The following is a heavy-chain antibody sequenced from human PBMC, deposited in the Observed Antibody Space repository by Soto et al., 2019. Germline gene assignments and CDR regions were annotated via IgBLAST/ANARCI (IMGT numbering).Heavy chain of an antibody. CDR3: ARDLMITTTIIVISYYYYGMDV. J-gene: IGHJ6*02. D-gene: IGHD3-22*01. CDR1: GYTFTSHY. V-gene: IGHV1-46*01. Sequence: ASVKVSCKASGYTFTSHYMHWVRQAPGQGLEWMGIINPSGGSTSYAQKFQGRVTMTRDTSTSTVYMELSSLRSEDTAVYYCARDLMITTTIIVISYYYYGMDVWGQGTTVTVSS. CDR2: INPSGGST.